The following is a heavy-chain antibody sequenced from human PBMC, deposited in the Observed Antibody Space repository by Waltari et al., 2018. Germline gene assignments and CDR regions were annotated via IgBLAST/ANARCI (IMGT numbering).Heavy chain of an antibody. Sequence: YTFTSYDINWVRQATGQGLEWMGWMNPNSGNTGYAQKFQGRVTITADTSTDTAYMELSSLRSEDTAVYYCAKDKGATMIVASNYYYYGMDVWGQGTTVTVSS. J-gene: IGHJ6*02. V-gene: IGHV1-8*02. CDR2: MNPNSGNT. CDR1: YTFTSYD. CDR3: AKDKGATMIVASNYYYYGMDV. D-gene: IGHD3-22*01.